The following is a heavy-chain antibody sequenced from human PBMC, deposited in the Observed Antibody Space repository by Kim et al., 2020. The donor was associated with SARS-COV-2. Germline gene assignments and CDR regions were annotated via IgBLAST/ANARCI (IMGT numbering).Heavy chain of an antibody. CDR1: GYTFTSYY. CDR3: ARAPLGYDFWSGYSRGWFDY. Sequence: ASVKVSCKASGYTFTSYYMHWVRQAPGQGLEWMGIINPSGGSTSYAQKFQGRVTMTRDTSTSTVYMELSSLRSEDTAVYYCARAPLGYDFWSGYSRGWFDYWGQGTLVTVSS. D-gene: IGHD3-3*01. CDR2: INPSGGST. J-gene: IGHJ4*02. V-gene: IGHV1-46*01.